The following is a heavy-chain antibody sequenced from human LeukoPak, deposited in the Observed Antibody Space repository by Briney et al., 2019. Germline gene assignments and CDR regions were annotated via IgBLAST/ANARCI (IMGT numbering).Heavy chain of an antibody. CDR2: IRSKIYGGTP. CDR3: TRDQTPYY. CDR1: GFTFGDYA. Sequence: GGSLRLSCTASGFTFGDYAMTWVRQAPGKGLAWVDFIRSKIYGGTPEYAASVRGRFTISRDDSKGVAYLQMNSLKTEDTAVYYCTRDQTPYYWGQGTLVTVSS. J-gene: IGHJ4*02. V-gene: IGHV3-49*04.